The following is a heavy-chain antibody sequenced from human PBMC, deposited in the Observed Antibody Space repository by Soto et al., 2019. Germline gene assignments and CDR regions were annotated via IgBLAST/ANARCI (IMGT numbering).Heavy chain of an antibody. Sequence: QLQLQESGPRLVKPSETLSLTCTVSGGSISSSSYTWGWIRQPPGKGLEWIATIYSSGSYYYNPSLTSRVTISVDTSKNQFSLKVSSVTAADTAVYYCARQAVAYYGMDVW. J-gene: IGHJ6*01. V-gene: IGHV4-39*01. CDR2: IYSSGSY. CDR1: GGSISSSSYT. D-gene: IGHD2-15*01. CDR3: ARQAVAYYGMDV.